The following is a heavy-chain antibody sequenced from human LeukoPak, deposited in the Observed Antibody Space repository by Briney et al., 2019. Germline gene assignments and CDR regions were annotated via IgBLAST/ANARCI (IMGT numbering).Heavy chain of an antibody. CDR1: GGSISSSSYY. CDR3: ARGPILWFGFGYFDY. CDR2: IYYSGST. Sequence: SETLSLTCTVSGGSISSSSYYWGWIRQPPGKGLEWIGSIYYSGSTYYNPSLKSRVTISVDTSKNQFSLKLSSVTAADTAVYYCARGPILWFGFGYFDYWGQGTLVTVSS. D-gene: IGHD3-10*01. V-gene: IGHV4-39*07. J-gene: IGHJ4*02.